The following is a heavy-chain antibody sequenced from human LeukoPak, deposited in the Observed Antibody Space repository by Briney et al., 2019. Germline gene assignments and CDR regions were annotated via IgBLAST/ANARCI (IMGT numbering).Heavy chain of an antibody. CDR3: ARGGVAARRGLSY. D-gene: IGHD6-6*01. CDR2: INHSGST. Sequence: SETLSLTCAVYGGSFSGYYWSWIRQPPGKGLEWIGEINHSGSTNYNPSLKSRVTISVDTSKNQFSLKLSSVTAADTAVYCCARGGVAARRGLSYWGQGTLVTVSS. CDR1: GGSFSGYY. V-gene: IGHV4-34*01. J-gene: IGHJ4*02.